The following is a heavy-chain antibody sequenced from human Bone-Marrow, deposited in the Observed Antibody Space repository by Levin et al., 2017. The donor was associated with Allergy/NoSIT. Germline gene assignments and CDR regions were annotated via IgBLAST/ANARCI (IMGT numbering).Heavy chain of an antibody. CDR1: GASMNTFY. D-gene: IGHD1-26*01. V-gene: IGHV4-59*01. Sequence: PSETLSLTCTVSGASMNTFYWSWIRQPPGKGLEWIGYTYYNGNTNYNPSLQSRVTISVDTSKNQFSLKLNSVTAADTALYYCARDKSGTYCSFEDWGQGTLVTVSS. CDR3: ARDKSGTYCSFED. J-gene: IGHJ4*02. CDR2: TYYNGNT.